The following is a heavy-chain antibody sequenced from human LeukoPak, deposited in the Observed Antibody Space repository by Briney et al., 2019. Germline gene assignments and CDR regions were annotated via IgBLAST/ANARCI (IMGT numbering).Heavy chain of an antibody. Sequence: PSETLSLTCAVSGGSVSSGGYSWSWIRQAPGKGLEWIGYIYQSGSTYYNPSLKSRVTVSIDRSKNQFSLKLNSVTAADTAVYYCARDKTAGWFDPWGQGTLATVSS. CDR2: IYQSGST. V-gene: IGHV4-30-2*01. J-gene: IGHJ5*02. CDR1: GGSVSSGGYS. D-gene: IGHD1-14*01. CDR3: ARDKTAGWFDP.